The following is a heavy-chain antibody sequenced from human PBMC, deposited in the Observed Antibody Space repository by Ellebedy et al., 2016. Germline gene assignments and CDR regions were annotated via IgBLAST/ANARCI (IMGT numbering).Heavy chain of an antibody. CDR2: ISWNSGSI. J-gene: IGHJ6*02. Sequence: SLKISXAASGFTFSSYWMSWVRQAPGKGLEWVSGISWNSGSIGYADSVKGRFTISRDNAKNSLYLQMNSLRAEDTALYYCAKDRGATTGSGYYYYGMDVWGQGTTVTVSS. D-gene: IGHD1-1*01. CDR3: AKDRGATTGSGYYYYGMDV. CDR1: GFTFSSYW. V-gene: IGHV3-9*01.